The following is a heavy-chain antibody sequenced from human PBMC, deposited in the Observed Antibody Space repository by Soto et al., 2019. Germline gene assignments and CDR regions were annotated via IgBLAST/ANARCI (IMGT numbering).Heavy chain of an antibody. CDR3: ARGYYYDSSGYYIPI. V-gene: IGHV4-59*01. D-gene: IGHD3-22*01. Sequence: SETLSLTCTVSGGSISSYYWSWIRQPPGKGLEWIGYIYYSGSTNYNPSLKSRVTISVDTSKNQFSLKLSSVTAAGTAVYYCARGYYYDSSGYYIPIWGQGTLVTVS. CDR2: IYYSGST. J-gene: IGHJ4*02. CDR1: GGSISSYY.